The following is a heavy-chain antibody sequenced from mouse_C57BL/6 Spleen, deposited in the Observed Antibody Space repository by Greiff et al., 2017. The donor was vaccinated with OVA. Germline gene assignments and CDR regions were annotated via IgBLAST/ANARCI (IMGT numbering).Heavy chain of an antibody. V-gene: IGHV1-52*01. CDR1: GYTFTSYW. J-gene: IGHJ3*01. CDR2: IDPSDSET. Sequence: QVQLQQPGAELVRPGSSVKLSCKASGYTFTSYWMHWVKQRPIQGLEWIGNIDPSDSETHYNQKFKDKATLTVDKSSSTAYMQLSSLTSEDSAVYYCASGGSNYGAWCAYWGQGTLVTVSA. D-gene: IGHD1-1*01. CDR3: ASGGSNYGAWCAY.